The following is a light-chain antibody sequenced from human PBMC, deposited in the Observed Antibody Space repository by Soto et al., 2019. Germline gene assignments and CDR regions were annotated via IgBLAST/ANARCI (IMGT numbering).Light chain of an antibody. CDR2: GAS. Sequence: EIVLTQSPGTLSLSPGERATLSCRASQSVRSSYLAWYQQKPGQAPRLLIYGASSRATGIPDRFSGSGSGTDFTLTISRLEPEDFAVYYCQQYGDSPTTFGQGTRLEIK. J-gene: IGKJ5*01. V-gene: IGKV3-20*01. CDR3: QQYGDSPTT. CDR1: QSVRSSY.